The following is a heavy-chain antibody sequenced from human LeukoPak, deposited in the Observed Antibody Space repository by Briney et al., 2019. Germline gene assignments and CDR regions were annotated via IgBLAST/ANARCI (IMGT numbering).Heavy chain of an antibody. CDR1: GYSISSGYY. Sequence: PSETLSLTCTVSGYSISSGYYCGWIRPPPGKGLEWIGGIYHSGSTYYNPSLKSRVTISVDTSKNQFSLKLSSVTAADTAVYYGARGGVPAAIPLEELGGWGQGTLVTVSS. V-gene: IGHV4-38-2*02. D-gene: IGHD2-2*02. CDR2: IYHSGST. J-gene: IGHJ4*02. CDR3: ARGGVPAAIPLEELGG.